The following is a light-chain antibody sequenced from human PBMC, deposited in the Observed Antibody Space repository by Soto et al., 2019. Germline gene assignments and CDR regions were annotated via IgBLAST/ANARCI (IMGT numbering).Light chain of an antibody. V-gene: IGKV1-39*01. Sequence: DIQMTQSPSTLSGSVGDRVTITCRASQSINNFLNWYQQKPGQAPKLLMYSATTLLGGVPSRFSGTGSGTDFSLTISSLQPEDFATYYCQQTFSTPQTFGQGTKVDIK. CDR3: QQTFSTPQT. CDR2: SAT. J-gene: IGKJ1*01. CDR1: QSINNF.